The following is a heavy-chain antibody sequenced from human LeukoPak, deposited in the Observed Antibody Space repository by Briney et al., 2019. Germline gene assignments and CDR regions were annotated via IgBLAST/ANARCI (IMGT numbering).Heavy chain of an antibody. V-gene: IGHV3-23*01. CDR1: GFTFSSYA. CDR3: AREGAPPYYDSSGYYY. J-gene: IGHJ4*02. Sequence: GGSLRLSCAASGFTFSSYAMSWVRQAPGKGLEWVSAISGSGGSTYYADSVKGRFTISRDNSKNTLYLQMNSLRAEDTAVYYCAREGAPPYYDSSGYYYWGQGTLVTVSS. D-gene: IGHD3-22*01. CDR2: ISGSGGST.